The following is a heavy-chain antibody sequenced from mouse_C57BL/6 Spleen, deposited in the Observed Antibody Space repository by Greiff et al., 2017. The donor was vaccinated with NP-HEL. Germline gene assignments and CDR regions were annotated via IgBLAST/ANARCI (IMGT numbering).Heavy chain of an antibody. CDR2: IRSKSNNYAT. CDR1: GFSFNTYA. V-gene: IGHV10-1*01. J-gene: IGHJ1*03. CDR3: TSLYYDYDVPYFDV. D-gene: IGHD2-4*01. Sequence: EVQLVESGGGLVQPKGSLKLSCAASGFSFNTYAMNWVRQAPGKGLEWVARIRSKSNNYATYYADSVKDRFTISRDDSESMLYLQMNNLKTEDTAMYYCTSLYYDYDVPYFDVWGTGTTVTVSS.